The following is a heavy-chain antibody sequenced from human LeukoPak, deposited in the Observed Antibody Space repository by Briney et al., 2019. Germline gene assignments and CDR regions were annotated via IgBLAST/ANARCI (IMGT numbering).Heavy chain of an antibody. CDR1: GFTFSSCA. CDR3: AKGYTYGYAHNWFDP. J-gene: IGHJ5*02. CDR2: ISGSSGST. V-gene: IGHV3-23*01. D-gene: IGHD5-18*01. Sequence: GGSLRLSCAASGFTFSSCAMSWVRQAPGKGLEWVSAISGSSGSTYYADSVKGRFTISRDNSKNTLYLQMNSLRADNTAVYYCAKGYTYGYAHNWFDPWGQGTLVTVSS.